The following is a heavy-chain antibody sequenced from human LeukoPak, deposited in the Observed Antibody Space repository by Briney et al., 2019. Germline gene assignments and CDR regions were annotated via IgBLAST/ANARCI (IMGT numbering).Heavy chain of an antibody. CDR2: ISSSSSYI. CDR1: GFTFGSYS. J-gene: IGHJ6*03. V-gene: IGHV3-21*01. D-gene: IGHD4-11*01. CDR3: ARARVTTDYYYYMDV. Sequence: GGSLRLSCAASGFTFGSYSMNWVRQAPGKGLEWVSSISSSSSYIYYADSVKGRFTISRDNAKNSLYLQMNSLRAEDTAVYYCARARVTTDYYYYMDVWGKGTTVTVSS.